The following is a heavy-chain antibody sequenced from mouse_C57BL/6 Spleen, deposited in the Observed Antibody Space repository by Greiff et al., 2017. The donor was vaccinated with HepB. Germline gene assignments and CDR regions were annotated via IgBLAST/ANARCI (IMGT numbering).Heavy chain of an antibody. CDR3: VSYYGSSGAMDY. CDR1: GFTFNTYA. J-gene: IGHJ4*01. CDR2: IRSKSSNYET. D-gene: IGHD1-1*01. Sequence: DVMLVESGGGLVQPKGSLKLSCAASGFTFNTYAMHWVRQAPGKGLEWVARIRSKSSNYETYYADSVKDRFTISRDDSQSMLYLQMNNLKTEDTAMYYCVSYYGSSGAMDYWGQGTSVTVSS. V-gene: IGHV10-3*01.